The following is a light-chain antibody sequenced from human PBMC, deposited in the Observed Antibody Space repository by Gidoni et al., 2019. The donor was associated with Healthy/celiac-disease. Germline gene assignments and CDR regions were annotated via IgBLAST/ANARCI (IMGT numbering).Light chain of an antibody. CDR3: QQYDNLPYT. Sequence: DIQMTQSPSSLSASVGDRVTITCQASQDISNYLNWDHQKPGKAPKLLIYDASNLETGVPSRFSGSGSGTDFTCTISSLQPEDIATYYCQQYDNLPYTFGQGTKLEIK. J-gene: IGKJ2*01. V-gene: IGKV1-33*01. CDR1: QDISNY. CDR2: DAS.